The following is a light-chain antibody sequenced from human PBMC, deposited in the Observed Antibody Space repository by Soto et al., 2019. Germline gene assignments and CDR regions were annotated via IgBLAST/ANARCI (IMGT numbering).Light chain of an antibody. CDR3: QQGNSLPLT. CDR1: QGISNW. V-gene: IGKV1-12*01. Sequence: DIQMTQSPSSVSASVGDRVTITCRASQGISNWLAWYQQKPGKAPKLLIYAASDLESGVPSRFSGSVSGTDFTLTINRLQPEDFATYYCQQGNSLPLTFGPGTKVDIK. J-gene: IGKJ3*01. CDR2: AAS.